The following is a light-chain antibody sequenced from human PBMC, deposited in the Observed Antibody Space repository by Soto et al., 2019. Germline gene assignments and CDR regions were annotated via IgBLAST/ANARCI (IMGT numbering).Light chain of an antibody. J-gene: IGKJ5*01. CDR2: GAS. V-gene: IGKV3-20*01. CDR3: QLYGRSIT. CDR1: QSVSSY. Sequence: IVLTQSPATLSLSPGERATLSCRASQSVSSYLAWYQQKPGQAPRLLTYGASTRATGIPARFSGSGSETDFTLTITRLEPEDFAVYYCQLYGRSITFGQGTRLEIK.